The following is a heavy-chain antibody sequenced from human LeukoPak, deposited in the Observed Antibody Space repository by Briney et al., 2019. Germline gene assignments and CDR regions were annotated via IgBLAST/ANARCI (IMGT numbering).Heavy chain of an antibody. CDR1: GGTFSSYA. CDR2: IIPIFGTA. D-gene: IGHD4/OR15-4a*01. V-gene: IGHV1-69*05. CDR3: ARVNRVHYYYYYMDV. Sequence: ASVKVSCKASGGTFSSYAISWVRQAPGQGLEWMGVIIPIFGTANYEQNFQGRVTITTDESTSPAYMELSSVRSEDTAVYYCARVNRVHYYYYYMDVWGKGTTVTVSS. J-gene: IGHJ6*03.